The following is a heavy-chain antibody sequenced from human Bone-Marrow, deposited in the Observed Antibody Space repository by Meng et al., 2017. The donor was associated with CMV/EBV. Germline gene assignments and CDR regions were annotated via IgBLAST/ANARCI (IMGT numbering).Heavy chain of an antibody. CDR2: IIPIFGTA. J-gene: IGHJ4*02. D-gene: IGHD1-26*01. CDR3: ARGRYSGSYLGY. CDR1: GGTFSSYA. Sequence: SVKVSCKASGGTFSSYAISWVRQAPGQGLEWMGGIIPIFGTANYAQKFQGRVTITTDESTSTAYMELSSLRSDDTAVYYCARGRYSGSYLGYWGQGTLVTVSS. V-gene: IGHV1-69*05.